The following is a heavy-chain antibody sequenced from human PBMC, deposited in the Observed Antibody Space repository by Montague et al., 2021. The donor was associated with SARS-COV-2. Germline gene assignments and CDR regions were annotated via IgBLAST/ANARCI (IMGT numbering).Heavy chain of an antibody. D-gene: IGHD4-17*01. CDR3: VRDTGSAQAGFDA. J-gene: IGHJ4*02. CDR1: GDSVWSNTAA. Sequence: CAISGDSVWSNTAARNWIRQSPSGGLEWLGRTSYRSKWTSDYATSVEGRISIDPDTSKNQFFLHLRSVTPEDTGVYYCVRDTGSAQAGFDAWGQGTLVTVSS. CDR2: TSYRSKWTS. V-gene: IGHV6-1*01.